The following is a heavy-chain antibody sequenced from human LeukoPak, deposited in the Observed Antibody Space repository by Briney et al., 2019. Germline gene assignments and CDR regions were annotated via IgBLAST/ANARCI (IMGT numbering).Heavy chain of an antibody. D-gene: IGHD6-19*01. J-gene: IGHJ5*02. CDR1: GFAFSNYA. CDR3: AKDLEQSYNGWSTSYDA. V-gene: IGHV3-23*01. Sequence: PRGSVRRSCTASGFAFSNYAMSWVRQVAGKRLEWVSAISSGADTTGYADSVKARFTISRDNFKSTMSLQMNSLRVEDTAVYYCAKDLEQSYNGWSTSYDAWGPGTVVTVSS. CDR2: ISSGADTT.